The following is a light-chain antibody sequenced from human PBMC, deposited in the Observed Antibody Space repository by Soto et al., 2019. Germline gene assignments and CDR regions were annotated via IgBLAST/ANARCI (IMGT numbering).Light chain of an antibody. V-gene: IGKV1-39*01. J-gene: IGKJ1*01. Sequence: DIQMTQSPSSLSASVGDEVTITCRASQTIMTYLNWYQLKPGKPPRLLIYAASSLQSGVPSRFSGSASGTDFTLTITSLQPEDFATYSCQQSYNSPQTFGQGTKVDIK. CDR3: QQSYNSPQT. CDR1: QTIMTY. CDR2: AAS.